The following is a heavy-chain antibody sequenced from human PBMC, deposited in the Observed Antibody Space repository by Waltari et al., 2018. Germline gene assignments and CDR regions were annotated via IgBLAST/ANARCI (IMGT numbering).Heavy chain of an antibody. CDR3: ARVWYEEPYYFDY. V-gene: IGHV4-61*02. J-gene: IGHJ4*02. CDR1: GGSISSGSYY. Sequence: QVQLQESGPGLVKPSQTLSLTCTVSGGSISSGSYYWSLIRQPAGKGLEWIGRIYTSGSTNYNPSLKSRVTISVDTSKNQFSLKLSSVTAADTAVYYCARVWYEEPYYFDYWGQGTLVTVSS. CDR2: IYTSGST. D-gene: IGHD2-15*01.